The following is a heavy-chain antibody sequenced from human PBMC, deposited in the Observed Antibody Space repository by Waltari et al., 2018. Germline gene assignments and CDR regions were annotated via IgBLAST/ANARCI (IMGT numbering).Heavy chain of an antibody. CDR1: GFTVSSNY. CDR3: AKPSGGRVQGVTDY. V-gene: IGHV3-30*18. Sequence: VQLVESGGGLIQPGGSLRLSCAASGFTVSSNYMSWVRQAPGKGLEWVAVISYDGSNKYYADSVKGRFTISRDNSKNTLYLQMNSLRAEDTAVYYCAKPSGGRVQGVTDYWGQGTLVTVSS. CDR2: ISYDGSNK. D-gene: IGHD3-10*01. J-gene: IGHJ4*02.